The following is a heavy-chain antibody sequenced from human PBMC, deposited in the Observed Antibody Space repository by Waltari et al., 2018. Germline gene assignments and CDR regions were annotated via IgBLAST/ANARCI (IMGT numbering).Heavy chain of an antibody. J-gene: IGHJ6*03. CDR2: ISSSSSYI. V-gene: IGHV3-21*01. CDR1: GFTFSSYS. CDR3: ARDPPGYYYYYYMDV. Sequence: EVQLVESGGGLVKPGGSRRLSCAASGFTFSSYSRNWVRQPPGKGLEWVSSISSSSSYIYYADSVKGRFTISRDNAKNSLYLQMNSLRAEDTAVYYCARDPPGYYYYYYMDVWGKGTTVTISS.